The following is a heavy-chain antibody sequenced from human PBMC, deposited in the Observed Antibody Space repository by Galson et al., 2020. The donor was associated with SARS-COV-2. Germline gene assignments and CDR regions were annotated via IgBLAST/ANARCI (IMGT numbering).Heavy chain of an antibody. Sequence: NSGRSLRLSCAASGFTFSSYSMNWVRQAPGKGLEWVSSISSSSSYIYYADSVKGRFTISRDNAKNSLYLQMNSLRAEDTAVYYCASLYGAGATSYYYYGMDVWGQGTTVTVSS. CDR3: ASLYGAGATSYYYYGMDV. V-gene: IGHV3-21*01. D-gene: IGHD1-26*01. J-gene: IGHJ6*02. CDR2: ISSSSSYI. CDR1: GFTFSSYS.